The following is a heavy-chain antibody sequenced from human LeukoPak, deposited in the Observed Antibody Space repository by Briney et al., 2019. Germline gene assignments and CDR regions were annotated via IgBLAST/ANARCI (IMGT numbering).Heavy chain of an antibody. V-gene: IGHV3-21*01. Sequence: GGSLRLSCAASGFTFSSYSMNWVRQAPGRGLEWVSCISSSSSLIFYSDSVRGRFTISRDNAKNLLYLHMNSLRVEDTAVYYCAKVDRGDYSSSPVPYYNYYMNVWGKGTTVTVSS. J-gene: IGHJ6*03. CDR1: GFTFSSYS. D-gene: IGHD6-13*01. CDR3: AKVDRGDYSSSPVPYYNYYMNV. CDR2: ISSSSSLI.